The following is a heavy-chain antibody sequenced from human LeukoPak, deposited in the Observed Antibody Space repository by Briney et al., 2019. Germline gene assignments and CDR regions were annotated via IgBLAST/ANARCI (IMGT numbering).Heavy chain of an antibody. V-gene: IGHV3-30-3*01. D-gene: IGHD6-19*01. J-gene: IGHJ4*02. CDR2: VSYAESNK. Sequence: GGSLRLSCAASGFTFSSYAMHWVRQTPGKGLEWVATVSYAESNKYYADSVKGRFTISRDNSKNTLFLQMNSLRGEDTAVYYCARDFAPYSGGWHYYFDYWGQGTLVTVSS. CDR1: GFTFSSYA. CDR3: ARDFAPYSGGWHYYFDY.